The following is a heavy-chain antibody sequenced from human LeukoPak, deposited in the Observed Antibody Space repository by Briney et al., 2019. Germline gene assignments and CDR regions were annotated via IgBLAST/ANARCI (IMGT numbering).Heavy chain of an antibody. D-gene: IGHD4-17*01. J-gene: IGHJ4*02. Sequence: GGSLRLSCAASGFTFSRYWMSWVRQAPGRGLEGVANIKQDGSEKYYVDSVKGRFTISRDNAKNSLYLQMNSLGAEDTAVYYCARDLATVTTYGPFDYWGQGTLVTVSS. V-gene: IGHV3-7*01. CDR3: ARDLATVTTYGPFDY. CDR2: IKQDGSEK. CDR1: GFTFSRYW.